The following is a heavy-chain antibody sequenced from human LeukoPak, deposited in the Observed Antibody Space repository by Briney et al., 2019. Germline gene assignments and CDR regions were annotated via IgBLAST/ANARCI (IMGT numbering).Heavy chain of an antibody. V-gene: IGHV1-46*01. CDR2: INPSGGST. CDR1: GYTFTSYY. J-gene: IGHJ2*01. Sequence: ASVKVSCKASGYTFTSYYMHWVRQAPGQGLEWMGIINPSGGSTSYAQKFQGRVTMTRDTSTSTVYMELSSLRSEDTAVYYCARDNSLPKRWLQYRYFDLWGRGTLVTVSS. CDR3: ARDNSLPKRWLQYRYFDL. D-gene: IGHD5-24*01.